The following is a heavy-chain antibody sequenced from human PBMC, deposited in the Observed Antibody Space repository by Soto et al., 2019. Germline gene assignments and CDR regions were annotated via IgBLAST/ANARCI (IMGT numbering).Heavy chain of an antibody. CDR2: IYYSGST. Sequence: PSETLSLTCTVSGGSISSSSYYWGWIRQPPGKGLEWIGSIYYSGSTYYNPSLKSRVTISVDTSKNQFSLKLSSVTAADTAVYYCARRTTVVTLFDYWGQGTLVTVSS. CDR1: GGSISSSSYY. J-gene: IGHJ4*02. V-gene: IGHV4-39*01. CDR3: ARRTTVVTLFDY. D-gene: IGHD4-17*01.